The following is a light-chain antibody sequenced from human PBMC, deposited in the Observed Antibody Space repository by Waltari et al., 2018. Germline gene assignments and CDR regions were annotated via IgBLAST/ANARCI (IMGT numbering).Light chain of an antibody. CDR1: SSAVGGYQH. Sequence: QSALTQPRSVSGSPGQSVTISCTGTSSAVGGYQHFSWYQQHPGKAPKLIFYDVTERPSGVPDRFSGSKSGNTASLTISGLQPEDEADYYCCSFAGSYTWVFGGGTKVTVL. J-gene: IGLJ3*02. CDR2: DVT. V-gene: IGLV2-11*01. CDR3: CSFAGSYTWV.